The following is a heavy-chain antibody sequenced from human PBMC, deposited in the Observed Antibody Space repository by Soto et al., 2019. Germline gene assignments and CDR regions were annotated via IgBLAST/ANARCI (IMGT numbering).Heavy chain of an antibody. CDR1: GFTFSSYA. V-gene: IGHV3-23*01. D-gene: IGHD3-9*01. J-gene: IGHJ6*02. CDR2: ISGSGGST. CDR3: AKDLSGLTYYDILTGYYAHPYYYYGMDV. Sequence: GGSLRLSCAASGFTFSSYAMSWDRQAPGKGLEWVSAISGSGGSTYYADSVKGRFTISRDNSKNTLYLQMNSLRAEDTAVYYCAKDLSGLTYYDILTGYYAHPYYYYGMDVWGQGTTVTVSS.